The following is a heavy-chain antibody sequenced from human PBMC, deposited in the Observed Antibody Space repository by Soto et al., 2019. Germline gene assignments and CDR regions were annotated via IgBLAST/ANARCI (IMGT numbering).Heavy chain of an antibody. V-gene: IGHV4-31*03. CDR1: GGSISSGGYY. J-gene: IGHJ4*02. CDR3: ARVSAYCTNGVCYPASFDY. Sequence: PSETLSLTCTVSGGSISSGGYYWSWIRQHPGKGLEWIGYIYYSGSTYYNPSLKSRVTISVDTSKNQFSLKLSSVTAADTAVYYCARVSAYCTNGVCYPASFDYWGQGTLVTVSS. CDR2: IYYSGST. D-gene: IGHD2-8*01.